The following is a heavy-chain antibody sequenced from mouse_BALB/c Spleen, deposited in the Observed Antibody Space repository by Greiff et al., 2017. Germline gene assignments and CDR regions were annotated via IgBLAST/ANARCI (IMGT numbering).Heavy chain of an antibody. CDR1: GYSFTGYY. CDR3: ARSNPIYYYAMDY. Sequence: VQLQQSGPDLVKPGASVKLSCKASGYSFTGYYMHWVKQSHGKSLEWIGRVNPNNGGTSYNQKFKGKAILTVDKSSSTAYMELRSLTSEDSAVYYCARSNPIYYYAMDYWGQGTSVTVSS. V-gene: IGHV1-26*01. J-gene: IGHJ4*01. CDR2: VNPNNGGT.